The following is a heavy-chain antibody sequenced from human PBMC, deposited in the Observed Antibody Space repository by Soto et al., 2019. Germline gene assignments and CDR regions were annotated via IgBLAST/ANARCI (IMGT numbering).Heavy chain of an antibody. Sequence: QVQLVQSGAEVKKPGASVKVSCKASGYTFTSYAMHWVRQAPGQRLEWMGWINAGNGNTKYSQKFQGRVTITRDTSASTAYMERSSLRSEDTAVYYCARPSGYCSSTSCPARFDYWGQGTLVTVSS. V-gene: IGHV1-3*01. CDR2: INAGNGNT. J-gene: IGHJ4*02. D-gene: IGHD2-2*03. CDR1: GYTFTSYA. CDR3: ARPSGYCSSTSCPARFDY.